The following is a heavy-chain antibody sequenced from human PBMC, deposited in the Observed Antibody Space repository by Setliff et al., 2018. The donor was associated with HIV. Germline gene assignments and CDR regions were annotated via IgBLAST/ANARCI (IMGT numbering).Heavy chain of an antibody. CDR3: ARDPTYYFDSSGPYDAFDI. CDR1: GFTFSSYA. J-gene: IGHJ3*02. CDR2: ISYDGNIK. Sequence: PGGSLRLSCAASGFTFSSYAMSWVRQAPGKGLEWVAVISYDGNIKYYADSVKGRFTISRDNSKTTLYVQMNSLRAEDTAVYYCARDPTYYFDSSGPYDAFDIWGQGTMVTVSS. D-gene: IGHD3-22*01. V-gene: IGHV3-30*04.